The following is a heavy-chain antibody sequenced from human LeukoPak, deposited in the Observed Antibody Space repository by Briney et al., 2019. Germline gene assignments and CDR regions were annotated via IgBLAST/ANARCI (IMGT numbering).Heavy chain of an antibody. CDR3: AKGIDRSSWYGGGESH. J-gene: IGHJ4*02. CDR1: GFTFSIYA. D-gene: IGHD6-13*01. V-gene: IGHV3-23*01. Sequence: GGSLRLSCGALGFTFSIYAMSGFRRSPGKALEWVSAVSGRGVSTYSAGSLKARFTISRDNSKNQVYLQMNSLRAAGTAVYYCAKGIDRSSWYGGGESHWGQGTLVTVSS. CDR2: VSGRGVST.